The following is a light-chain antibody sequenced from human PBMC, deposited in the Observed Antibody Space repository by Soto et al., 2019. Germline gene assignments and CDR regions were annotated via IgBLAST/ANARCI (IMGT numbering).Light chain of an antibody. CDR3: QSYDTTLSGGGV. CDR2: SNT. J-gene: IGLJ3*02. V-gene: IGLV1-40*01. Sequence: QSVLTQPPSVSGAPGQRVTISCTGSSSNIGAGYDVHWYQQLPGTAPKLLIYSNTNRPSGVPDRFSASKSGASASLAITGLQAEDEADYYCQSYDTTLSGGGVFGGGTKVTVL. CDR1: SSNIGAGYD.